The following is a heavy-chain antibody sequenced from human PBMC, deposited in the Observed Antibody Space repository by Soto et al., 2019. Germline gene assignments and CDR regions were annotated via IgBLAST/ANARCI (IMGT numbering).Heavy chain of an antibody. D-gene: IGHD5-18*01. Sequence: PGGSLRLSCAGSGFNFSSFAMTRVRQAPGKGLEWVSTISGSGGSRFYAASVKGRFTLTRDNSKDTMYLQMNSLRVEDTAFYYCAKEGTAEWIHYYYPTDVWGRGTPVTVSS. V-gene: IGHV3-23*01. CDR3: AKEGTAEWIHYYYPTDV. J-gene: IGHJ6*02. CDR1: GFNFSSFA. CDR2: ISGSGGSR.